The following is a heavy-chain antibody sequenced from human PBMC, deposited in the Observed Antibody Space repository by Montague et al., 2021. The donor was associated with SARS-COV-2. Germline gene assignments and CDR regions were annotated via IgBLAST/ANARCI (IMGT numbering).Heavy chain of an antibody. Sequence: SETLSLTCAVSGGSITGFSWSWIRQPPGKGLEWIGYIYYSGSTNYNPSLKSRVTISVDTSKNQFSLKLSSVTAADTAVYYCARAAGYNWNYGYNWFDPWGQGTLVTVSS. J-gene: IGHJ5*02. V-gene: IGHV4-59*01. CDR2: IYYSGST. CDR3: ARAAGYNWNYGYNWFDP. D-gene: IGHD1-7*01. CDR1: GGSITGFS.